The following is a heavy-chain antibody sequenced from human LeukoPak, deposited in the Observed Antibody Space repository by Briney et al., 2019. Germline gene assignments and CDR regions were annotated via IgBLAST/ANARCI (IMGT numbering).Heavy chain of an antibody. J-gene: IGHJ4*02. Sequence: SETLSLTFIFSGGSISSISNYYWSWIRQPPGKGLEWIGYIYYSGSTNYNPSLKSRVTISIDTSKNQFSLKLISVTAADTAVYYCARSDCSGGSCYINFDYWGQGTVVTVSS. D-gene: IGHD2-15*01. CDR1: GGSISSISNYY. CDR2: IYYSGST. V-gene: IGHV4-61*01. CDR3: ARSDCSGGSCYINFDY.